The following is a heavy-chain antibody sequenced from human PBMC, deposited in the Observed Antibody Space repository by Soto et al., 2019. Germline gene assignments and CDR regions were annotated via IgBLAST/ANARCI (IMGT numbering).Heavy chain of an antibody. CDR2: TSSGSSNI. D-gene: IGHD3-22*01. CDR1: GVSLSSYN. CDR3: TRDLSPAGEFDY. V-gene: IGHV3-21*01. Sequence: GGSLRLSCAASGVSLSSYNMNWVRQAPGKGLEWVSYTSSGSSNIYYADSVKGRFTISRDNAKSSLYLQLNSLRAEDTAVYYCTRDLSPAGEFDYWGQGTLVTVSS. J-gene: IGHJ4*02.